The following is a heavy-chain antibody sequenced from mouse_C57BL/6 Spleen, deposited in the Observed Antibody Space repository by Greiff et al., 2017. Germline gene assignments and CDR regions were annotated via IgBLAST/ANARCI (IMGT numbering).Heavy chain of an antibody. CDR3: ALGGGSSYDAMDY. J-gene: IGHJ4*01. D-gene: IGHD1-1*01. V-gene: IGHV1-69*01. Sequence: QVQLQQPGAELVMPGASVKLSCKASGYTFTSYWMHWVKQRPGQGLEWIGEIDPSDSYTNYNQKFKGKSTLTVDKSSSPAYMQLSSLTSEDSAVYYCALGGGSSYDAMDYWGQGTSVTVSS. CDR1: GYTFTSYW. CDR2: IDPSDSYT.